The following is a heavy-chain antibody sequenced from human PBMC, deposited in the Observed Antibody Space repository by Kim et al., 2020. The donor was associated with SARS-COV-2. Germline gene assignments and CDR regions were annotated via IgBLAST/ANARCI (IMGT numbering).Heavy chain of an antibody. Sequence: SQTLSLTCDISGDSVSSNSAAWNWIRQSPPRGLEWLGRTYYRSKWYTDYALSVKGRITINPDTSKNQFSLQLNSVTPEDTAVYYCARDRQRAGTGVDYWGQGTLVTVSS. CDR1: GDSVSSNSAA. D-gene: IGHD6-19*01. J-gene: IGHJ4*02. CDR3: ARDRQRAGTGVDY. CDR2: TYYRSKWYT. V-gene: IGHV6-1*01.